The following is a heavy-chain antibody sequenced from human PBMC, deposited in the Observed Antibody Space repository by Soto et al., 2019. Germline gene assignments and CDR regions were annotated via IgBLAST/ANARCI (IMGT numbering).Heavy chain of an antibody. CDR1: GYTLTELS. CDR3: ATEYTMVRGVIFDY. J-gene: IGHJ4*02. V-gene: IGHV1-24*01. CDR2: FDPEDGET. Sequence: ASVKVSCKASGYTLTELSIHWVRQAPGKGLEWMGGFDPEDGETIYAQKFQGRVTMTEDTSTDTAYMELSSLRSEDTAVYYCATEYTMVRGVIFDYWGQGTLVTVSS. D-gene: IGHD3-10*01.